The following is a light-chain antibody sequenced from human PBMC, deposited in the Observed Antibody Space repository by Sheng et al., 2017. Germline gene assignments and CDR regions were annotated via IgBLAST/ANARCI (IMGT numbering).Light chain of an antibody. Sequence: DIVMTQSPDSLAVSLGERATINCKSSQSVLSTSNNKNYLAWYQQKPGQPPKLLIYWASTRQSGVPERFSGSGSGTDFSLTISSPQAEDVALYYCQQHYGTPFTFGPGTKVDIK. CDR3: QQHYGTPFT. J-gene: IGKJ3*01. CDR2: WAS. CDR1: QSVLSTSNNKNY. V-gene: IGKV4-1*01.